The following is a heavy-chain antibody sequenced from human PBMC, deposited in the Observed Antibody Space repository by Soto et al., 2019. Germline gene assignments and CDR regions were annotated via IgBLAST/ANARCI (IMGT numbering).Heavy chain of an antibody. CDR3: AKGVVWYSSGRNWFDP. Sequence: GGSLRLSCAASGFTFSSYAMSWVRQAPGKGLEWVSAISGSGGSTYYADSVKGRFTISRDNSKNTLYLQMNSLRAEDTAVYYCAKGVVWYSSGRNWFDPWGQGTLVTVSS. D-gene: IGHD6-19*01. CDR1: GFTFSSYA. J-gene: IGHJ5*02. CDR2: ISGSGGST. V-gene: IGHV3-23*01.